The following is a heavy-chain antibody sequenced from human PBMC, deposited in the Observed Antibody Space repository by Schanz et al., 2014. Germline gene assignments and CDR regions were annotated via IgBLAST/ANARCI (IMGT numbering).Heavy chain of an antibody. D-gene: IGHD2-21*01. CDR2: ISGSGDNT. CDR3: AKGQGAVINNWYFDL. CDR1: GFTFSSYA. Sequence: EVQLLESGGGLVQPGGSLRLSCAASGFTFSSYAMSWVRQAPGKGLEWVSAISGSGDNTFYADSVRGRFTISRDNSRNTLYLQMNSLRAEDTAVYYCAKGQGAVINNWYFDLWGRGTLVTVSS. V-gene: IGHV3-23*01. J-gene: IGHJ2*01.